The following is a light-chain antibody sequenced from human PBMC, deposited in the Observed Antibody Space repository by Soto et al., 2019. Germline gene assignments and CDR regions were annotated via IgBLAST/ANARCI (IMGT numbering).Light chain of an antibody. Sequence: QSALTQPASVSGSPGQSITISCTGTSSDVGGYNYVSWYQQHPGKAPKLMIYDVSNRPSGVSNRFSGSKSGNTASLTISGLQAEDEADYYCSSYTSSSTWVVGGGTKLTV. CDR3: SSYTSSSTWV. J-gene: IGLJ3*02. V-gene: IGLV2-14*01. CDR1: SSDVGGYNY. CDR2: DVS.